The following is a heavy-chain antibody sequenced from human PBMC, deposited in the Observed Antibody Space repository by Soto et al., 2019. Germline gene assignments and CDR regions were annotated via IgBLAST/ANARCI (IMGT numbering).Heavy chain of an antibody. D-gene: IGHD2-15*01. J-gene: IGHJ5*02. CDR3: ARDGGASRGGNWFDP. Sequence: LSLTCTVSGGSISSGDYYWSWIRQPPGKGLEWIGYIYYSGSTYYNPSLKSRVTISVDTSKNQFSLKLSSVTAADTAVYYCARDGGASRGGNWFDPCGQGTLVTVSS. V-gene: IGHV4-30-4*01. CDR2: IYYSGST. CDR1: GGSISSGDYY.